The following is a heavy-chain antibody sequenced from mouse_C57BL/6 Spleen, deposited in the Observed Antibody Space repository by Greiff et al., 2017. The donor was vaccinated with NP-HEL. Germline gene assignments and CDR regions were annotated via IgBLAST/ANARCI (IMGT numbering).Heavy chain of an antibody. V-gene: IGHV2-2*01. CDR1: GFSLTSYG. D-gene: IGHD2-3*01. Sequence: VQRVESGPGLVQPSQSLSITCTVSGFSLTSYGVHWVRQSPGKGLEWLGVIWSGGSTDYNAAFISRLSISKDNSKSQVFFKMNSLQADDTAIYYCARVYDGYYGAMDYWGQGTSVTVSS. J-gene: IGHJ4*01. CDR2: IWSGGST. CDR3: ARVYDGYYGAMDY.